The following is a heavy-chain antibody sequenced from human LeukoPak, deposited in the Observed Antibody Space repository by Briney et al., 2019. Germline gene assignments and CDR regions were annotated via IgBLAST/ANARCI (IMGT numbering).Heavy chain of an antibody. J-gene: IGHJ4*02. CDR2: INPSGGST. V-gene: IGHV1-46*01. CDR1: GYTFTSYD. D-gene: IGHD3-16*01. Sequence: ASVKVSCKAFGYTFTSYDINWVRQAPGQGLEWMGIINPSGGSTSYAQKFQGRVTMTRDTSTSTVYMELSSLRSEDTAVYYCARARMLPLDYWGQGTLVTVSS. CDR3: ARARMLPLDY.